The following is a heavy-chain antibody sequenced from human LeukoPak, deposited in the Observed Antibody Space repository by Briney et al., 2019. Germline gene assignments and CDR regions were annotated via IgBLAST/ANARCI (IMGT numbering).Heavy chain of an antibody. J-gene: IGHJ5*02. CDR1: GGSFSGYY. CDR2: INHSGST. Sequence: SETLSLTCAVYGGSFSGYYWSWIRQPPGKGLEWIGEINHSGSTNYNPSLKSRVTISVDTSKNQFSLKLSSVTAADTAVYYCARWDITMVRGVSGWFDPWGQGTLVTVSS. CDR3: ARWDITMVRGVSGWFDP. V-gene: IGHV4-34*01. D-gene: IGHD3-10*01.